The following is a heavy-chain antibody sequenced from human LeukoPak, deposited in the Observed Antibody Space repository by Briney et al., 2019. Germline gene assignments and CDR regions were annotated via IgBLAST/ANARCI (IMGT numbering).Heavy chain of an antibody. D-gene: IGHD2-21*02. Sequence: GGSLRLSCGASGFTFNSYGMSWVRQAPGKGLEWVSAISGSGGSTYYADSVKGRFTISRDNSKNTLYLQMNSLRAEDTAVYYCANGVTAMEFDYWGQGTLVTVSS. CDR1: GFTFNSYG. J-gene: IGHJ4*02. CDR3: ANGVTAMEFDY. CDR2: ISGSGGST. V-gene: IGHV3-23*01.